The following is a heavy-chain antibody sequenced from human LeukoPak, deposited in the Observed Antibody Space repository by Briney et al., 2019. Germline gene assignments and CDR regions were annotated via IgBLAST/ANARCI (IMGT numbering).Heavy chain of an antibody. D-gene: IGHD3-10*01. V-gene: IGHV1-46*01. CDR3: AMGETFGPFDY. J-gene: IGHJ4*02. Sequence: ASVKVSCKASGYTFTSYYMHWVRQAPGQGLEWMGIINPSSGSTSYAQKFQGRVTMTRDTSTSTVYMELSSLRSEDTAVYYCAMGETFGPFDYWGQGTLVTVSS. CDR2: INPSSGST. CDR1: GYTFTSYY.